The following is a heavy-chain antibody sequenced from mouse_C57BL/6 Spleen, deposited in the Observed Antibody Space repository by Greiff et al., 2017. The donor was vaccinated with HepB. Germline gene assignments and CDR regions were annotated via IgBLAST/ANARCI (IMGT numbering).Heavy chain of an antibody. J-gene: IGHJ4*01. Sequence: QVQLQQPGAELVKPGASVKLSCKASGYTFTSYWMHWVKQRPGQGLEWIGMIHPNSGSTNYNEKFKSKATLTVDKSSSTAYMQLSSLTSEDSAVYYCARSWDYDVYYAMDYWGQGTSVTVSS. CDR2: IHPNSGST. CDR1: GYTFTSYW. V-gene: IGHV1-64*01. D-gene: IGHD2-4*01. CDR3: ARSWDYDVYYAMDY.